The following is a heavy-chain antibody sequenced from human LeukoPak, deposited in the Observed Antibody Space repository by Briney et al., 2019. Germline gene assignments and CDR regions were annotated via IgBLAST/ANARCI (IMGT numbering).Heavy chain of an antibody. CDR2: IYYSGST. Sequence: PSETLSLTCTVSGGSISSYYWSWLRQPPGKGLEWIGYIYYSGSTNYNPSLKSRVTISVDTSKNQSSLKLSSVTAADTAVYYCARGIAAAGTGAFDIWGQGTMVTVSS. V-gene: IGHV4-59*01. D-gene: IGHD6-13*01. J-gene: IGHJ3*02. CDR1: GGSISSYY. CDR3: ARGIAAAGTGAFDI.